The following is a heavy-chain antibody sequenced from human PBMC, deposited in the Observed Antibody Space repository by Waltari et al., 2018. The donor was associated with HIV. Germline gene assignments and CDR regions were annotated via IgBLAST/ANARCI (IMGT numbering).Heavy chain of an antibody. CDR1: GFSLSNARMG. CDR2: IFSNDEK. CDR3: ARILYSSGHYYYYGMDV. J-gene: IGHJ6*02. Sequence: QVTLKESGPVLVKPTETLTLTCTVSGFSLSNARMGVSWIRQPPGKALEWLAHIFSNDEKSYSTSLKSRLTISKDTSKSQVVLTMTNIDPVDTATYYCARILYSSGHYYYYGMDVWGQGTTVTVSS. D-gene: IGHD6-19*01. V-gene: IGHV2-26*01.